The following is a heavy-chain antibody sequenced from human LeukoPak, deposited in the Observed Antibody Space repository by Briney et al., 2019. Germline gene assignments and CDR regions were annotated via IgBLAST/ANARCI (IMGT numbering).Heavy chain of an antibody. V-gene: IGHV4-39*07. D-gene: IGHD2-15*01. CDR3: SRAKKEKLLAFDY. Sequence: SETLSLTCTVSGGSISSSSYYWGWIRQPPGKGLEWIGSSYYSGSTSHNPSLKSRVTISVDTSKNKFSLKLSSVTAADTAVYYCSRAKKEKLLAFDYWGQGTLVTVSS. CDR2: SYYSGST. CDR1: GGSISSSSYY. J-gene: IGHJ4*02.